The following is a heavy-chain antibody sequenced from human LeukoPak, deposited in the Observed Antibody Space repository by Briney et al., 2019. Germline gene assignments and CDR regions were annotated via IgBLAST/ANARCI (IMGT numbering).Heavy chain of an antibody. CDR2: IYYSGST. J-gene: IGHJ3*02. CDR1: GGSISSHY. V-gene: IGHV4-59*11. Sequence: SETLSLTCTVSGGSISSHYWSWIRQPPGKGLEWIGYIYYSGSTNYNPSLKSRVTISVDTSKNQFSLKLSSVTAADTAVYYCARDTWDIVATVDAFDIWGRGTMVTVSS. CDR3: ARDTWDIVATVDAFDI. D-gene: IGHD5-12*01.